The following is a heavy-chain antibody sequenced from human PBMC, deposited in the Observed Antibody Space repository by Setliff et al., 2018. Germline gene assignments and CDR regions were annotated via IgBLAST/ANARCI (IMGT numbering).Heavy chain of an antibody. CDR1: GFTFSDYY. CDR3: ASRIGGSPY. Sequence: GSLRLSCAASGFTFSDYYMNWIRQAPGKGLEWVSHISRGGNTIYYADSVKGRFTISRDNAKNSLYLQMNSLRAEDTAVYFCASRIGGSPYWGQGTLVTVSP. CDR2: ISRGGNTI. D-gene: IGHD1-26*01. V-gene: IGHV3-11*04. J-gene: IGHJ4*02.